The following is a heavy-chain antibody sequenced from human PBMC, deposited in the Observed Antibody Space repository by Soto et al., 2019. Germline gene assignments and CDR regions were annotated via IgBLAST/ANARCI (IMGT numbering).Heavy chain of an antibody. CDR3: GEGGDYHFWSGPEN. J-gene: IGHJ4*02. D-gene: IGHD3-3*01. CDR1: GFTFSASA. CDR2: IRSEAHSYAT. Sequence: EVQLVESGGGLVQPGGSLKLSCAASGFTFSASAMHWVRQASGKGLEWVGRIRSEAHSYATAYAASVKGRFTISRDDSKNTAFLQMSSLKNEDTAVYYCGEGGDYHFWSGPENWGQGTLVTVSS. V-gene: IGHV3-73*02.